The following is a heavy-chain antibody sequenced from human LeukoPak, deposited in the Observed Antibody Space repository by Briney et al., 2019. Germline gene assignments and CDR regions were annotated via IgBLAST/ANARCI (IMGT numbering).Heavy chain of an antibody. D-gene: IGHD3-22*01. J-gene: IGHJ6*03. CDR2: ISAYNGNT. V-gene: IGHV1-18*01. CDR1: GDTFTSYG. Sequence: ASVKVSCKASGDTFTSYGISWVRQAPGQGLEWMGWISAYNGNTNYAQKLQGRVTMTTDTSTSTAYMDLRSLRSDDTAVYYCAKISPRRYYDSGGSISLYYYYKMDVWGKGTPVPVP. CDR3: AKISPRRYYDSGGSISLYYYYKMDV.